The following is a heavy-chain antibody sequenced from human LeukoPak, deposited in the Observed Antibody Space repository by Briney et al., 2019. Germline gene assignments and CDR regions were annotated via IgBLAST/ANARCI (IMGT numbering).Heavy chain of an antibody. V-gene: IGHV3-23*01. CDR3: AKDYDSSGYDLIDY. CDR2: ISGSGGRT. Sequence: GGSLRLSCAASGFTFSSHAMSWVRQAPGKGLEWVSAISGSGGRTYYGDSVKGRFTISRDNSKNTVYLQMNGLRVEDTAVYYCAKDYDSSGYDLIDYWGQGTLVTVSS. D-gene: IGHD3-22*01. CDR1: GFTFSSHA. J-gene: IGHJ4*02.